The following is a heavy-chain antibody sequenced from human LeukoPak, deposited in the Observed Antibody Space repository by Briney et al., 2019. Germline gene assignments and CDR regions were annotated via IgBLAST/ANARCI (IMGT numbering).Heavy chain of an antibody. D-gene: IGHD2-2*01. CDR2: ISTYSGNT. Sequence: EASVKVSCKASGYTFTSYGISWVRQAPGQGLEWMGWISTYSGNTKYAQKAQGRVTMTTDTSTSTAYMELRSLRSDDTAVYYCAREYCSSTSCYFPDYWGQGTLVTVSS. CDR3: AREYCSSTSCYFPDY. J-gene: IGHJ4*02. CDR1: GYTFTSYG. V-gene: IGHV1-18*01.